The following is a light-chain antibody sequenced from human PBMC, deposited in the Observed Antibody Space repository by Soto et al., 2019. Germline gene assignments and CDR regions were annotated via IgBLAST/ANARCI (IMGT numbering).Light chain of an antibody. V-gene: IGLV1-40*01. CDR1: GSNIGAGYA. J-gene: IGLJ1*01. Sequence: QSVLTQPPSVSGAPGQRVTISCTGSGSNIGAGYAFHWYQHLPGTAPKLFLYADTNRPSGVPDRFSVSKSGTSASLAITGLQAEDEADYYCQSYDSNLTGYVFGTGTKLTVL. CDR3: QSYDSNLTGYV. CDR2: ADT.